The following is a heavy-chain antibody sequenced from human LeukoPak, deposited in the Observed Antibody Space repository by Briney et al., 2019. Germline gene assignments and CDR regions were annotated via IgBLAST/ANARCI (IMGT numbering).Heavy chain of an antibody. CDR3: ARASRDSSSPGDY. Sequence: SETLSLTCAVYGGSFSGYYWSWIRQHPGKGLEWIGYIYYSGSTYYNPSLKSRVTISVDTSKNQFSLKLSSVTAADTAVYYCARASRDSSSPGDYWGQGTLVTVSS. V-gene: IGHV4-31*11. J-gene: IGHJ4*02. D-gene: IGHD6-6*01. CDR1: GGSFSGYY. CDR2: IYYSGST.